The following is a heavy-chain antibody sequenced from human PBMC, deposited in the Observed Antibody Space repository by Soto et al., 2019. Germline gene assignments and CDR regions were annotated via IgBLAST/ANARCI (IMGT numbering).Heavy chain of an antibody. V-gene: IGHV1-18*04. Sequence: ASVKVSCKASGYIITSYLIHWVRQAPGQGLEWLGWISAYNGNIKYAQKVQDRVTMTIDTSTTTAYMELRSLRSDDTAVYYCARVKYLGFYNNDDFEYWGQGTLVTVSS. CDR1: GYIITSYL. J-gene: IGHJ4*02. CDR2: ISAYNGNI. CDR3: ARVKYLGFYNNDDFEY. D-gene: IGHD3-16*01.